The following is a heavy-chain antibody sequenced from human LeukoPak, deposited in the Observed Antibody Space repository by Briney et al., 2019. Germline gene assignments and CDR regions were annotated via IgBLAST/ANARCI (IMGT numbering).Heavy chain of an antibody. J-gene: IGHJ5*02. CDR3: ARTGTSSSSSPIDP. V-gene: IGHV4-59*01. CDR1: GGSISSYY. CDR2: IYYSGST. Sequence: SETLSLTCTVSGGSISSYYWSWIRQPPGKGLEWIGYIYYSGSTNYNPSLKSRVTISVDTSKNQFSLKLSSVTAADTAVYYCARTGTSSSSSPIDPWGQGTLVTVSS. D-gene: IGHD6-13*01.